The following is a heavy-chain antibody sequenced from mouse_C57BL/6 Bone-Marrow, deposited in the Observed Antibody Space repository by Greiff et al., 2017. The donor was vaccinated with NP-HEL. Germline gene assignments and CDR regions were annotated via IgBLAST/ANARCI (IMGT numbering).Heavy chain of an antibody. CDR2: ISNLAYSI. CDR1: GFTFSDYG. Sequence: EVKLMESGGGLVQPGGSLKLSCAASGFTFSDYGMAWVRQAPRKGPEWVAFISNLAYSIYYADTVTGRFTFSRENAKNTLYLEMSSLRSEDTAMYYCARHGLRPWGQGTTLTVSS. D-gene: IGHD2-12*01. V-gene: IGHV5-15*01. J-gene: IGHJ2*01. CDR3: ARHGLRP.